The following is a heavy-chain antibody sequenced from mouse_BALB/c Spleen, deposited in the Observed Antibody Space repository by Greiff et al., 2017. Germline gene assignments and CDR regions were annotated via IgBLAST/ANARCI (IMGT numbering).Heavy chain of an antibody. V-gene: IGHV1-69*02. D-gene: IGHD1-1*02. CDR1: GYSFTSYW. Sequence: QVQLQQSGAELVKPGASVKLSCKASGYSFTSYWMHWVKQRPGQGLEWIGEIDPSDSYTNYNQKFKGKATLTVDKSSSTAYMQLSSLTSEDSAVYYCARGWTAWFAYWGQGTLVTVSA. CDR3: ARGWTAWFAY. CDR2: IDPSDSYT. J-gene: IGHJ3*01.